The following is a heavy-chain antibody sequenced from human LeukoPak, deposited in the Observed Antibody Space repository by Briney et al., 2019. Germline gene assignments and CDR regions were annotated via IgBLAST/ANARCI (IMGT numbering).Heavy chain of an antibody. J-gene: IGHJ6*02. V-gene: IGHV1-8*01. Sequence: ASVKVSCKASGYTFTSYDINWVRQATGQGLEWMGWMNPNSGNTGYAQKFQGRVTMTRNTPISTAYMELSSLRSEDTAVYYCARGAIIVVVPAATAGMDVWGQGTTVTVSS. CDR1: GYTFTSYD. CDR3: ARGAIIVVVPAATAGMDV. D-gene: IGHD2-2*01. CDR2: MNPNSGNT.